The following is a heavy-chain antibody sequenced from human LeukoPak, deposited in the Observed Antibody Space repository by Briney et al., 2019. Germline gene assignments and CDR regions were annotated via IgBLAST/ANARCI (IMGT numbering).Heavy chain of an antibody. CDR3: ARGTYYDFWTGYYFDY. CDR1: GGSISGCY. D-gene: IGHD3-3*01. Sequence: SETLSLTCTVSGGSISGCYWSWIRQPAGKGLEWIGRVYTSVSTNYNPSLKSRVTMSVDTSKNQFSLKLSSVTAADTAVYYCARGTYYDFWTGYYFDYWGQGTLVTVSS. J-gene: IGHJ4*02. V-gene: IGHV4-4*07. CDR2: VYTSVST.